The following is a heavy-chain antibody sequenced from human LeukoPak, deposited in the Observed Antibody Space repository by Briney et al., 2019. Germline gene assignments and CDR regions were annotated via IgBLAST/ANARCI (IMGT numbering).Heavy chain of an antibody. D-gene: IGHD3-16*01. J-gene: IGHJ6*03. CDR2: IRYDGSNK. CDR1: GFTFSSYG. V-gene: IGHV3-30*02. CDR3: AKVGVSPFYYYYYMDV. Sequence: GGSLRLSCAASGFTFSSYGMHWVRQAPGKGLEWVAFIRYDGSNKYYADSVKGRFTISRDNSKNTLYLQMNSLRAEDTAVYYCAKVGVSPFYYYYYMDVWGKGTTVTVSS.